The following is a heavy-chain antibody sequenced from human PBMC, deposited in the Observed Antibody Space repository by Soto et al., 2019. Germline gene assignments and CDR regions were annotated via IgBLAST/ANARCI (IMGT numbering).Heavy chain of an antibody. D-gene: IGHD3-10*01. V-gene: IGHV4-39*01. CDR3: ARHSGYNWFDP. CDR2: NYYRGSS. Sequence: SDTLSLTCTILGFSIPSSSYYWGWIRQPPGQGMEWIGRNYYRGSSYYNPSFMSLVTISVDTSKNQFSLKLSSVTAADTAVYYCARHSGYNWFDPWGQG. J-gene: IGHJ5*02. CDR1: GFSIPSSSYY.